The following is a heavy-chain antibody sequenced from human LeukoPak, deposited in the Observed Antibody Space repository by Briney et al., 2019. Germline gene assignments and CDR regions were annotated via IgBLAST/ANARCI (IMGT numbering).Heavy chain of an antibody. V-gene: IGHV3-21*01. CDR1: GFTFSSYS. Sequence: PGGSLRLSCAASGFTFSSYSMNWVSQDPGKGLERVSSISSSSSYIYYADSVKGRFTISRDNAKNSLYLQMNSLRAEDTAVYYCARDESPQQLADYWGQGTLVTVSS. CDR3: ARDESPQQLADY. J-gene: IGHJ4*02. D-gene: IGHD6-13*01. CDR2: ISSSSSYI.